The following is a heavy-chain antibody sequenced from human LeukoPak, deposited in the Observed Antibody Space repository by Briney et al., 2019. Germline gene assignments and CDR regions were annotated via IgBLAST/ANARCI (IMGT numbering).Heavy chain of an antibody. V-gene: IGHV3-21*04. CDR3: ANSGPAAMFFDY. Sequence: GGSLRLSCAASGFTFSSYSMNWVRQAPGKGLEWVSSITSSSSYIYYADSVKGRFTISRDNAKNSLYLQMNSLRAEDTAVYYCANSGPAAMFFDYWGQGTLVTVSS. J-gene: IGHJ4*02. CDR1: GFTFSSYS. D-gene: IGHD2-2*01. CDR2: ITSSSSYI.